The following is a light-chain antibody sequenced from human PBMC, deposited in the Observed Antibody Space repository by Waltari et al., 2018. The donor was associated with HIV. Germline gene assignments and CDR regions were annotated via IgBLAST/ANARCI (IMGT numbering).Light chain of an antibody. V-gene: IGLV1-44*01. Sequence: QSVLTQPPSASGTPGQTVTISCSGSDSNLGTNTVNWYQQLPGRAPTLPIYTNFQRPAWFPDRFSGSKSGTSASLAISGLQSEDEAVYYCSSWDDSLFGVAFGGGTKVTVL. J-gene: IGLJ2*01. CDR1: DSNLGTNT. CDR3: SSWDDSLFGVA. CDR2: TNF.